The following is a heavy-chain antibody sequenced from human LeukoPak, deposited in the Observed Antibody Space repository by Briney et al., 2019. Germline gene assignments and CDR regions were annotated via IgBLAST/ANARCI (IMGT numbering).Heavy chain of an antibody. CDR3: ARPQSSSWYGMAFDI. V-gene: IGHV1-3*01. CDR2: INAGNGNT. Sequence: ASVKVSCKASGCTFTSYAMHWVRQAPGQRLEWMGWINAGNGNTKYSQKFQGRVTITRDTSASTAYMELSSLRSEDTAVYYCARPQSSSWYGMAFDIWGQGTMVTVSS. CDR1: GCTFTSYA. J-gene: IGHJ3*02. D-gene: IGHD6-13*01.